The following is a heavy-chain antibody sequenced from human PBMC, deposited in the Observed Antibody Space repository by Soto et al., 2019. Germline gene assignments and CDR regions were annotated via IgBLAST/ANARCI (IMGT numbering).Heavy chain of an antibody. V-gene: IGHV4-39*02. CDR1: DDSINSDKYY. CDR3: ARLEGLATISYYFAF. D-gene: IGHD1-1*01. J-gene: IGHJ4*02. CDR2: IYYRGNA. Sequence: QLQLQESGPGLVKPSETLSLTCSVSDDSINSDKYYWGWIRQPPGKGLEWIGSIYYRGNAYYNPSLKLRLTIPLERSGSHFSRTLNSVPAEDSVVFFWARLEGLATISYYFAFWGRGALVTVSS.